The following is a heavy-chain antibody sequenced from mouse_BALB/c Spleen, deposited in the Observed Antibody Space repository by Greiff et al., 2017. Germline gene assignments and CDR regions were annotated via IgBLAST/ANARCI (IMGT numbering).Heavy chain of an antibody. D-gene: IGHD1-2*01. CDR2: INPSTGYT. V-gene: IGHV1-7*01. Sequence: QVQLQQSGAELAKPGASVKMSCKASGYTFTSYWMHWVKQRPGQGLEWIGYINPSTGYTEYNQKFKDKATLTADKSSSTAYMQLSSLTSEDSAVYYCAASLLRLGYFDVWGAGTTVTVSS. CDR1: GYTFTSYW. CDR3: AASLLRLGYFDV. J-gene: IGHJ1*01.